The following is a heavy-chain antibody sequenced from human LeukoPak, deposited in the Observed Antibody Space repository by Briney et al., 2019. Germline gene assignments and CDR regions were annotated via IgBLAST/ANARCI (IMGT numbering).Heavy chain of an antibody. CDR1: GFTFSTYA. V-gene: IGHV3-30-3*01. CDR2: ISYDGSDK. J-gene: IGHJ6*03. Sequence: PGGFLRLSCAASGFTFSTYAMHWVRQAPGKGLEWVAVISYDGSDKFYADSVKGRFTISRDNSQNTLYLQMNSLRPEDTAVYYCAKGYCSSTNCYTYYYFYMDVWGKGTTVTVSS. D-gene: IGHD2-2*02. CDR3: AKGYCSSTNCYTYYYFYMDV.